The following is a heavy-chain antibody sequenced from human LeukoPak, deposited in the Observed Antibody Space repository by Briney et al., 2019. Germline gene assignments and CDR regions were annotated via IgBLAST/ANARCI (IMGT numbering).Heavy chain of an antibody. J-gene: IGHJ5*02. Sequence: GASVKVSCKASGYIFTSYGISWVRQATGQGLEWMGWMNPNSGNTGYAQKFQGRVTMTRNTSISTAYMELSSLRSEDTAVYYCARGGEFLDGYNFDWFDPWGQGTLVTVSS. V-gene: IGHV1-8*02. CDR2: MNPNSGNT. D-gene: IGHD5-24*01. CDR1: GYIFTSYG. CDR3: ARGGEFLDGYNFDWFDP.